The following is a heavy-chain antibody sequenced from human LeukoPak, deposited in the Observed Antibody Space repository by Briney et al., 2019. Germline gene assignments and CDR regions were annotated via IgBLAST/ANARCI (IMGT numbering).Heavy chain of an antibody. Sequence: SETLSLTCAVYGGSFSGYYWSWIRQPPGKGLEWIGEINHSGSTNYNPSLKSRVTISVDTSKNQFSLKLSSVTAADTAVYYCARELYVLRFLEWSSFDYWGQGTLVTVSS. CDR1: GGSFSGYY. CDR3: ARELYVLRFLEWSSFDY. V-gene: IGHV4-34*01. CDR2: INHSGST. J-gene: IGHJ4*02. D-gene: IGHD3-3*01.